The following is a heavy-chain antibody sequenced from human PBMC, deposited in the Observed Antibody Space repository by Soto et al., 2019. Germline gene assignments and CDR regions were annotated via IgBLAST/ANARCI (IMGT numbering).Heavy chain of an antibody. V-gene: IGHV1-8*01. CDR3: ARGTLTMVRGAKPIYSYMDF. CDR2: MNPNSGNT. Sequence: ASVKVSCKASGYTFTSYDINWVRQATGQGLEWMGWMNPNSGNTGYAQKFQGRVTMTRNTSISTAYMELSSLRSEDTAVYYCARGTLTMVRGAKPIYSYMDFWGKGTKVTVSS. J-gene: IGHJ6*03. CDR1: GYTFTSYD. D-gene: IGHD3-10*01.